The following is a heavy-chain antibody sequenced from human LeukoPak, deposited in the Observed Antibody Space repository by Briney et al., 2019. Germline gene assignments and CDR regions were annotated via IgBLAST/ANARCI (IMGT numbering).Heavy chain of an antibody. CDR1: GFPFSNYW. J-gene: IGHJ4*02. Sequence: GGSLRLSCGASGFPFSNYWMSWVRQAPGKGVEWVSTITTSDGNTYYADSVKGRFTVSRDNSKNTLFLQMNSLRAEDTAVYYCAKDGGLWVSAHWGDSWGRGTLVTVSS. CDR2: ITTSDGNT. V-gene: IGHV3-23*01. CDR3: AKDGGLWVSAHWGDS. D-gene: IGHD7-27*01.